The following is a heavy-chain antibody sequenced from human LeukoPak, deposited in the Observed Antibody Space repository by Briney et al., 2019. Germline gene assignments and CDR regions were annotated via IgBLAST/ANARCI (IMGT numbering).Heavy chain of an antibody. J-gene: IGHJ4*02. CDR2: ITPNAVNK. Sequence: GGSLRLSCVGSGFNFSNYYMSWIRQAPGKGLEWISYITPNAVNKYYVDSVKGRLTISRDNAKNSLFLQMNSLRDEDTAVYYCAGSGSPDDYWGQGTLVTVSS. V-gene: IGHV3-11*01. CDR1: GFNFSNYY. D-gene: IGHD3-10*01. CDR3: AGSGSPDDY.